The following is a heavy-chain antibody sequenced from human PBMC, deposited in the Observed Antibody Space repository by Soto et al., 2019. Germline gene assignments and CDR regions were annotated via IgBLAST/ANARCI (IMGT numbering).Heavy chain of an antibody. V-gene: IGHV4-39*01. Sequence: PSETLSLTCTVSGGSVSSSSYYWGWVRQPPGKGLEWIGSVYYSGSTSYNPSLESRVTISVDKSNNQFSLKLMSLSAADTAVYYCGRLEGLATISYYFDYWGQGALVTVSS. J-gene: IGHJ4*02. CDR1: GGSVSSSSYY. CDR3: GRLEGLATISYYFDY. D-gene: IGHD3-9*01. CDR2: VYYSGST.